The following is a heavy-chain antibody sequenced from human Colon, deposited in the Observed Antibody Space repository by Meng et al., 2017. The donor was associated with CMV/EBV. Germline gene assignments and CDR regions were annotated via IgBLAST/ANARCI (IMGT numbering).Heavy chain of an antibody. Sequence: GGFLRFSCAASGFTFSTFGIHWVRQAPGKGLEWLSFTRYDGSDTYYADSVKGRFNVSRDNSQNTLYLQMNSLRVEDSAVYYCAKAHDIVISRGMDVWGQGTTVTVSS. D-gene: IGHD2/OR15-2a*01. CDR1: GFTFSTFG. CDR2: TRYDGSDT. CDR3: AKAHDIVISRGMDV. V-gene: IGHV3-30*02. J-gene: IGHJ6*02.